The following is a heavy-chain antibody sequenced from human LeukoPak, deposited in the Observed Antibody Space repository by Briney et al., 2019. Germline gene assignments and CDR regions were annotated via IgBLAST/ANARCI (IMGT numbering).Heavy chain of an antibody. Sequence: GESLKISCKASGYSFTSYSIGWVRQMPGKGLEWMGIIHPGDSDTRYSPSFEGQVTISADKSISTAYLQWTSLKASDTAMYYCARHAKAYGSSCDYWGQGTLVTVSS. D-gene: IGHD6-13*01. CDR3: ARHAKAYGSSCDY. V-gene: IGHV5-51*01. J-gene: IGHJ4*02. CDR1: GYSFTSYS. CDR2: IHPGDSDT.